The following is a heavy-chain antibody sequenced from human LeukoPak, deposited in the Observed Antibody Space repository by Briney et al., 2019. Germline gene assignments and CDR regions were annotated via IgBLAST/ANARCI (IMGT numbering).Heavy chain of an antibody. V-gene: IGHV4-4*07. Sequence: SETLSLTCTVSDDSIGSYYWNWIRQPAGKGLEWIGRIYISGTTNYNAALKSRVTMSVDTSRNQFSLKLSSVTAADTAVYYCARDGWLRGNYWGQGTLVTVSS. J-gene: IGHJ4*02. CDR1: DDSIGSYY. CDR3: ARDGWLRGNY. D-gene: IGHD5-12*01. CDR2: IYISGTT.